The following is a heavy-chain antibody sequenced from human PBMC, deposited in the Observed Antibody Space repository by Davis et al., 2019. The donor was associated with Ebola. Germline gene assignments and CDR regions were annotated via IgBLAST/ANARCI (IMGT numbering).Heavy chain of an antibody. Sequence: GESLKISCVVSGFSLRPYAMNWVRQAPGKGLEWVSTVTSAEDTFYADSVKGRLTVSRDNFRNTLYLQMDSLRGEDTAFYYCAQGTFVKTYRRGRVVAAKYFQNWGQGILVTVS. D-gene: IGHD6-19*01. CDR3: AQGTFVKTYRRGRVVAAKYFQN. CDR2: VTSAEDT. J-gene: IGHJ1*01. CDR1: GFSLRPYA. V-gene: IGHV3-23*01.